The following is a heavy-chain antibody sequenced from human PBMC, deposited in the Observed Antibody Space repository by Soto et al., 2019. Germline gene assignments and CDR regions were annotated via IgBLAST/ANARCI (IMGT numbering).Heavy chain of an antibody. CDR2: INSSSSTI. CDR3: SRFTTYYDFWSGYYLYYMDV. V-gene: IGHV3-48*02. J-gene: IGHJ6*03. Sequence: GGSLRISCAASGFTFSSYSMNWVRQAPGKGLEWVSYINSSSSTIYYADSVKGRFTISRDNAKNSLYLQNKSLKNEDKAVYYCSRFTTYYDFWSGYYLYYMDVWGKGTTVTVSS. D-gene: IGHD3-3*01. CDR1: GFTFSSYS.